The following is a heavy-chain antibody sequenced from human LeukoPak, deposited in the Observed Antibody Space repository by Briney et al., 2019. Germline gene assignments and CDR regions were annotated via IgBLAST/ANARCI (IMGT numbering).Heavy chain of an antibody. Sequence: SVKVSCKASGGTFSSYAISWVRQAPGQGVEWMGGIIPIFGTANYAQKFQGRVTITTDESTSTAYMELSSLRSEDTAVYYCARGLGSYGFYPIWGQGTMVTVSS. J-gene: IGHJ3*02. CDR1: GGTFSSYA. D-gene: IGHD5-18*01. CDR3: ARGLGSYGFYPI. V-gene: IGHV1-69*05. CDR2: IIPIFGTA.